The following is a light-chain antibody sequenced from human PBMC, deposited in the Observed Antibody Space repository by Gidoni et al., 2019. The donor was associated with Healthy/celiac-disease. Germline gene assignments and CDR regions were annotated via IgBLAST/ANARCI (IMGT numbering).Light chain of an antibody. V-gene: IGKV1-33*01. CDR1: QYISNY. J-gene: IGKJ1*01. Sequence: DIQMTQSPSSLSASVGDRVTITCQESQYISNYLNWYQQKPGKATKLLIYDASNLETGVPSRFSGSGSGTDFTLTISSLQPEDIATYYCQQYDSLPWTFGQGTKVEIK. CDR2: DAS. CDR3: QQYDSLPWT.